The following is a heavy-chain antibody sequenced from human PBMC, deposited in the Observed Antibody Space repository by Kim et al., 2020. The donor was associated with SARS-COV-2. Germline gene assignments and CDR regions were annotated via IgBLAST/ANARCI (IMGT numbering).Heavy chain of an antibody. V-gene: IGHV3-73*01. D-gene: IGHD4-17*01. Sequence: GGSLRLSCAASGFTFSASAMHWVRQASGKGLEWVGSIRSKPNNYETSYAASVTGRFTISRDDSTNTVYLQMDSLKTDDTAVYFCSRHSGKHGDRGFDNWGQGTLVTVSS. J-gene: IGHJ4*02. CDR3: SRHSGKHGDRGFDN. CDR2: IRSKPNNYET. CDR1: GFTFSASA.